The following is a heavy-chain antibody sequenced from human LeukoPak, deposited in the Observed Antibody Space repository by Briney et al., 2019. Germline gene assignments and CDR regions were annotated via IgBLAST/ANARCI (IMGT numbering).Heavy chain of an antibody. CDR2: ISGSGGST. Sequence: PGGSLRLSCAASGFTVSSNYMSWVRQAPGKGLEWVSVISGSGGSTYYADSVKGRFTISRDNSKNTLYLQMNSLRAEDTAVYYCAKDRLEWLLDDWGQGALVTVSS. J-gene: IGHJ4*02. D-gene: IGHD3-3*01. CDR1: GFTVSSNY. CDR3: AKDRLEWLLDD. V-gene: IGHV3-23*01.